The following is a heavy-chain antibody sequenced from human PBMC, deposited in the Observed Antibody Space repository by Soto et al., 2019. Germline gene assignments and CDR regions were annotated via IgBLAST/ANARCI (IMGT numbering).Heavy chain of an antibody. Sequence: ASVKVFCKASGYTFTSYGISWVRQAPGQGLEWMGWISAYNGNTNYAQKLQGRVTMTTDTSTSTGYMELRSLRSDDTAVYYCAREWEIWGDSQSNNFDYWGQGTLVTVSS. CDR2: ISAYNGNT. CDR1: GYTFTSYG. D-gene: IGHD1-26*01. V-gene: IGHV1-18*01. CDR3: AREWEIWGDSQSNNFDY. J-gene: IGHJ4*02.